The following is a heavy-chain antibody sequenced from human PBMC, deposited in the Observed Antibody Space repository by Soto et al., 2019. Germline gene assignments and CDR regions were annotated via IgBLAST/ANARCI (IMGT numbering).Heavy chain of an antibody. CDR3: ARVQEGVVATR. CDR1: GGSLSGYY. CDR2: IKDGGRT. V-gene: IGHV4-34*01. J-gene: IGHJ4*02. D-gene: IGHD5-12*01. Sequence: QVQLQQWGAGLLKPSETLSLNCAVNGGSLSGYYWSWIRQPPGKGLEWIGEIKDGGRTNYSPSLKGRATLSSDTYNNQFSLRLYSVTAADTGVYYCARVQEGVVATRWDQGTLVTVSS.